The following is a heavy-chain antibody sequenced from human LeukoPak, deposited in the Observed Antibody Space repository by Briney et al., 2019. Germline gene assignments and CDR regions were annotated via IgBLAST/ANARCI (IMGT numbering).Heavy chain of an antibody. Sequence: PGESLKISCKGSGYSFTTYWIGWVRQMPGKGLEWMGIIYPGGSDTRYSPSFQGQVTISADESISTAYLQWSSLKASDTAMYYCARHTFGRYSNSWSPVDSWGQGTLVTVSS. CDR3: ARHTFGRYSNSWSPVDS. CDR1: GYSFTTYW. CDR2: IYPGGSDT. V-gene: IGHV5-51*01. J-gene: IGHJ4*02. D-gene: IGHD6-13*01.